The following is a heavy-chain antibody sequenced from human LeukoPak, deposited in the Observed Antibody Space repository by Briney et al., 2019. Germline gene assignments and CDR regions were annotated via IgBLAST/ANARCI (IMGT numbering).Heavy chain of an antibody. CDR1: GVSISSSNW. D-gene: IGHD2-2*01. CDR2: IYHSGST. CDR3: ARLHQLPYLLNYYGMDV. V-gene: IGHV4-4*02. Sequence: SETLSLTCAVSGVSISSSNWWSWVRQPPGKGLEWIGEIYHSGSTNYNPSLKSRVTISVDKSKNQFSLKLSSVTAADTAVYYCARLHQLPYLLNYYGMDVWGQGTTVTVSS. J-gene: IGHJ6*02.